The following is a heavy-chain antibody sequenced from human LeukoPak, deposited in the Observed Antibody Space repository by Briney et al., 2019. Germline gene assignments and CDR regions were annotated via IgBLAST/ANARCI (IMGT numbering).Heavy chain of an antibody. Sequence: ASVKVSCKASGYTFTGYYMHWVRQAPGQGLEWMGRINPNSGGTNYAQKFQGRVTMTRDTSISTAYMELSRLRSDDTAVYYCARNIYDFWNGYHRPFDYWGQGTLVTVSS. V-gene: IGHV1-2*06. CDR3: ARNIYDFWNGYHRPFDY. D-gene: IGHD3-3*01. J-gene: IGHJ4*02. CDR1: GYTFTGYY. CDR2: INPNSGGT.